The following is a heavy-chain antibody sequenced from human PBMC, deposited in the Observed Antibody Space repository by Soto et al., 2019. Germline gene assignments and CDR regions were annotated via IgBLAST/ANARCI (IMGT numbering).Heavy chain of an antibody. D-gene: IGHD2-15*01. CDR1: GDSISTVDYF. CDR2: IYKSTTT. J-gene: IGHJ5*01. CDR3: ARGRYCLTGRCFPNWSDS. Sequence: SETLSLTCSVSGDSISTVDYFWAWIRQPPGQALEYIGYIYKSTTTYYNPSFESRVAISLDTSKSQFSLNVTSVTAADTAVYFCARGRYCLTGRCFPNWSDSWGQGTRVTVSS. V-gene: IGHV4-30-4*01.